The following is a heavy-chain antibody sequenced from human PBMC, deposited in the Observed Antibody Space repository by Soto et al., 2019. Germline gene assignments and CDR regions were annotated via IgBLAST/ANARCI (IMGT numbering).Heavy chain of an antibody. V-gene: IGHV3-15*07. J-gene: IGHJ6*02. CDR2: IKRKHEGGTT. Sequence: EVQVVESGGDLVKPGGSLRLSCAVSAFTFNNAWMNRVRQAPGKGLEWVGRIKRKHEGGTTDYAGPVKGRFTISRDDSRNTMFLQMNSLQTEDTAVYYCTADTIMTTDYGMDVWGQGTTVTVSS. CDR1: AFTFNNAW. D-gene: IGHD4-17*01. CDR3: TADTIMTTDYGMDV.